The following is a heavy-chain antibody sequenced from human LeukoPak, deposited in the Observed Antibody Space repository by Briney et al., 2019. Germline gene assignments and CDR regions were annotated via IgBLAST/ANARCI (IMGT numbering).Heavy chain of an antibody. CDR3: ARGVSTEAIFPQY. J-gene: IGHJ1*01. D-gene: IGHD5/OR15-5a*01. V-gene: IGHV3-23*01. CDR2: ISGSGYDT. Sequence: PGGSLRLSCAGSGFSFSNYGMTWVRQAPGKGLEWVSAISGSGYDTYYAESVRGRFTISRDNSKRTLWLQMNSLSAEDTALYSCARGVSTEAIFPQYWGQGTLVIVSS. CDR1: GFSFSNYG.